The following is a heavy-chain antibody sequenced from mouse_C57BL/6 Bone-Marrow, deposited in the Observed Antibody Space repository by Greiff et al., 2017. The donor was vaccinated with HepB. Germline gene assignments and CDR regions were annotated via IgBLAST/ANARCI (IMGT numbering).Heavy chain of an antibody. CDR3: ARENYGSSHFDY. Sequence: VQLKQSGPELVKPGASVKIPCKASGYTFTDYNMDWVKQSHGKSLEWIGDINPNNGGTIYNQKFKGKATLTVDKSSSTAYMELRSLTSEDTAVYYCARENYGSSHFDYWGQGTTLTVSS. J-gene: IGHJ2*01. CDR1: GYTFTDYN. CDR2: INPNNGGT. D-gene: IGHD1-1*01. V-gene: IGHV1-18*01.